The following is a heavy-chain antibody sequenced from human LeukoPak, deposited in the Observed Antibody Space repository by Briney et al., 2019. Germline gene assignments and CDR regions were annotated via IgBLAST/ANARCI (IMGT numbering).Heavy chain of an antibody. CDR1: GFMFSSNW. V-gene: IGHV3-7*03. CDR2: IKEDGTET. CDR3: AKEGRSLQTY. D-gene: IGHD5-24*01. J-gene: IGHJ4*02. Sequence: GGSLGLSCAASGFMFSSNWMSWVRLAPGKGLEWVANIKEDGTETYYVDSVKGRFTISRDNAKNSLYLQMNSLRVEDTAVYYCAKEGRSLQTYWGQGTLVTVSS.